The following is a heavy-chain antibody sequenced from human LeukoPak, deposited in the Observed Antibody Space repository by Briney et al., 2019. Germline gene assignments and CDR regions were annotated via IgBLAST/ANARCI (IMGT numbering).Heavy chain of an antibody. D-gene: IGHD3-9*01. J-gene: IGHJ6*03. Sequence: GRSLRLSCAASGFTFDDYAMHRVRQAPGKGLEWVSGISWNSGSIGYADSVKGRFTISRDNSKNTLYLQMNSLRAEDTAVYYCAKNVREADWYYYYMDVWGKGTTVTVSS. V-gene: IGHV3-9*01. CDR1: GFTFDDYA. CDR3: AKNVREADWYYYYMDV. CDR2: ISWNSGSI.